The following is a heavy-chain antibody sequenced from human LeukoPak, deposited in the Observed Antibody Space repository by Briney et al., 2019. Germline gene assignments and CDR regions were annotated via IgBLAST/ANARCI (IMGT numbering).Heavy chain of an antibody. J-gene: IGHJ4*02. CDR3: VKSPNYDILTGYLDY. V-gene: IGHV3-23*01. CDR1: GFTFSSYA. Sequence: GGSLRLSCAASGFTFSSYAMSWVRQAPGKGLEWVSAISGSGGSTYYADSVKGRFTISRDNSKNTLYLRMNSLRAEDTAVYYCVKSPNYDILTGYLDYWGQGTLVTVSS. D-gene: IGHD3-9*01. CDR2: ISGSGGST.